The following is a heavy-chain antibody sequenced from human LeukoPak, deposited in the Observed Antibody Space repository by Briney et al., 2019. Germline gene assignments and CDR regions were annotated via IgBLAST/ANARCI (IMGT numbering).Heavy chain of an antibody. CDR2: IYTSGST. D-gene: IGHD3-10*01. Sequence: SETLSLTCAVYGGSFSGYYWSWIRQPPGKGLEWIGRIYTSGSTNYNPSLKSRVTISVDKSKNQFSLKLTSVTAADTAVYYCARGRVSSDYGSVWFDPWGQGSLVTVSS. V-gene: IGHV4-59*10. CDR1: GGSFSGYY. J-gene: IGHJ5*02. CDR3: ARGRVSSDYGSVWFDP.